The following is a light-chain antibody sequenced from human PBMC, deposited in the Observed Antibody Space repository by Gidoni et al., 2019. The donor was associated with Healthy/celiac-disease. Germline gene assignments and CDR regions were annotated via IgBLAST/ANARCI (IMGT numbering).Light chain of an antibody. Sequence: EIVITQSPATLSVSPGERATLSCRASQSVRSNLAWYQQKPGQAPRLLIYGASTRATGIPARFSGSGSGTEFTLTISSLQSEDFAVYYCQQYNNWPLFTFGPGTKVDIK. J-gene: IGKJ3*01. CDR1: QSVRSN. V-gene: IGKV3-15*01. CDR2: GAS. CDR3: QQYNNWPLFT.